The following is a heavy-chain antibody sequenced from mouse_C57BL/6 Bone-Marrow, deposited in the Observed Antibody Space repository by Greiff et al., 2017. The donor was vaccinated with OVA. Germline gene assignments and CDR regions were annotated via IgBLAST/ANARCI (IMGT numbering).Heavy chain of an antibody. Sequence: EVKLVESEGGLVQPGSSMKLSCTASGFTFSDYYMAWVRQVPEKGLEWVANINYDGSSTYYLDSLKSRFIISRDNAKNILYLQMSSLKSEDTATYYCARGGGVTTRERDYYAMDYWGQGTSVTVSS. CDR3: ARGGGVTTRERDYYAMDY. V-gene: IGHV5-16*01. CDR2: INYDGSST. CDR1: GFTFSDYY. J-gene: IGHJ4*01. D-gene: IGHD2-2*01.